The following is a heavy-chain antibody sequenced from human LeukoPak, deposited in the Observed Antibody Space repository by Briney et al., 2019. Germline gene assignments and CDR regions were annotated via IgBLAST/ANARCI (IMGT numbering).Heavy chain of an antibody. V-gene: IGHV4-59*01. CDR3: VRGGASPRANWFDP. CDR2: IYYSGST. D-gene: IGHD4/OR15-4a*01. J-gene: IGHJ5*02. CDR1: GGSISSYY. Sequence: SETLSLTCTVSGGSISSYYWSWIRQPPGKGLEWIGYIYYSGSTNYIPSLRSRVTISVDTSKNQFSLKLSSVTAADTAIYYCVRGGASPRANWFDPWGQGTLVTVSS.